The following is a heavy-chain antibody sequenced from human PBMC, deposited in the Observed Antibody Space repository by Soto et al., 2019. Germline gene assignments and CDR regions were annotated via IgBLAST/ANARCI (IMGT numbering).Heavy chain of an antibody. D-gene: IGHD3-10*01. CDR1: GFTFSSYS. Sequence: PVGSLRLSCAASGFTFSSYSMNWVRQAPGKGLEWVSYISSSSSTIYYADSVKGRFTISRDNAKNSLYLQMNSLRDEDTAVYYCARGRESAYPLWSVHIRGANDNWFDPWGQGTLVTVSS. J-gene: IGHJ5*02. V-gene: IGHV3-48*02. CDR3: ARGRESAYPLWSVHIRGANDNWFDP. CDR2: ISSSSSTI.